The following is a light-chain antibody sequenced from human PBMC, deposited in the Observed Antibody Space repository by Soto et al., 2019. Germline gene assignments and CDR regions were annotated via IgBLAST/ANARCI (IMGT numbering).Light chain of an antibody. J-gene: IGLJ2*01. CDR2: NND. CDR3: EAWDDSLYGAV. Sequence: QSVLTQPPSASGTPGQRVTISCSGSSSNIGANPINWYQQLPGTAPKLLIYNNDQRPSGVPDRFSASKSGTSASLAIGGLQSEDEADYYCEAWDDSLYGAVLGGGTKLTVL. CDR1: SSNIGANP. V-gene: IGLV1-44*01.